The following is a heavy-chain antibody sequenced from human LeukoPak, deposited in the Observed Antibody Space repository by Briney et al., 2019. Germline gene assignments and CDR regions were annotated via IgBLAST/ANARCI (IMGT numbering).Heavy chain of an antibody. V-gene: IGHV4-28*03. J-gene: IGHJ4*02. Sequence: SDTLSLTCAVSGYSISSSNWWGWIRQPPGKGLEWIGYIYYSGSTYYNPSLKSRVTMSVDTSKNQFPLKLSSVTAVDTAVYYCARGPGNYVWGSYFDYWGQGTLVTVSS. D-gene: IGHD3-16*01. CDR1: GYSISSSNW. CDR3: ARGPGNYVWGSYFDY. CDR2: IYYSGST.